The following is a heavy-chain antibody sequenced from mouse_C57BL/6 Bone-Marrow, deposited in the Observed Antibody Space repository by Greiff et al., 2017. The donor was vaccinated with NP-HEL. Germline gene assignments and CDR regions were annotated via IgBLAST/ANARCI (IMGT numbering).Heavy chain of an antibody. CDR3: AREEIYDGYYFAY. D-gene: IGHD2-3*01. CDR1: GYTFTSYG. V-gene: IGHV1-81*01. J-gene: IGHJ3*01. Sequence: QFQLQQSGAELARPGASVKLSCKASGYTFTSYGISWVKQRTGQGLEWIGEIYPRSGNTYYNEKFKGKATLTADKSSSTAYMELRSLTSEDSAVYFCAREEIYDGYYFAYWGQGTLVTVSA. CDR2: IYPRSGNT.